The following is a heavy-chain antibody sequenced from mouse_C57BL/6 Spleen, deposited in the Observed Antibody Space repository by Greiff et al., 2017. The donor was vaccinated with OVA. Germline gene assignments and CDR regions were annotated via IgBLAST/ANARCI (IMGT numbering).Heavy chain of an antibody. V-gene: IGHV1-50*01. D-gene: IGHD2-5*01. CDR3: ERYYSKPHYAKDD. CDR1: GYTFTSYW. Sequence: QVQLQQPGAELVKPGASVKLSCKASGYTFTSYWMQWVKQRPGQGLEWIGEIDPSDSYTNYNQKFKGKATLTVDTSSSTAYMHLSSLTSEDSAVYKCERYYSKPHYAKDDWGQGATVTVSS. CDR2: IDPSDSYT. J-gene: IGHJ4*01.